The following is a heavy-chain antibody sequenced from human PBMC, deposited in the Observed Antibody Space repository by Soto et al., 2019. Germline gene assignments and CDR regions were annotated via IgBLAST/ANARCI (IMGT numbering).Heavy chain of an antibody. Sequence: QVQLVQSGAEVKKPGSSVKVSCRASGGTFASYAVSWVRQAPGQGLEWMGVIIPLVGTPKYTQKFQGRVRITADDSASAAYMELPNLTSEDTAVYYCARESSSPNYYFYGMDVWGQGTSVTVSS. CDR1: GGTFASYA. CDR2: IIPLVGTP. V-gene: IGHV1-69*01. D-gene: IGHD6-6*01. J-gene: IGHJ6*02. CDR3: ARESSSPNYYFYGMDV.